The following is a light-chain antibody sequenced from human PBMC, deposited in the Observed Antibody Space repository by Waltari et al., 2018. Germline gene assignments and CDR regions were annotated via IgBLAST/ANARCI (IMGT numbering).Light chain of an antibody. CDR3: QQLNSYPQT. Sequence: DIQLTQSPSFLSASVGDRVTITCRGSQGISSYLAWYQQKPGKAPKLLIYAASTLQSGVPSRFSGSGSGTEFTLTISSLQPEDFATYYCQQLNSYPQTFGGGTKVEIK. V-gene: IGKV1-9*01. CDR2: AAS. J-gene: IGKJ4*01. CDR1: QGISSY.